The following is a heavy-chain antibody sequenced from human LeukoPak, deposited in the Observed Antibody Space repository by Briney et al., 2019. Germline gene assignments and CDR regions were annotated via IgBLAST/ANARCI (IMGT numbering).Heavy chain of an antibody. D-gene: IGHD2-2*01. CDR2: INPNSGGT. Sequence: GASVKVSCKASGYTFTGYYMHWVRQAPGQGLEWMGWINPNSGGTNYAQKFQGRVTMTRDTSISTAYMELSRLRSDDTAVYYCARTLSSFLTPADYWGQGTLVTVSS. V-gene: IGHV1-2*02. CDR1: GYTFTGYY. J-gene: IGHJ4*02. CDR3: ARTLSSFLTPADY.